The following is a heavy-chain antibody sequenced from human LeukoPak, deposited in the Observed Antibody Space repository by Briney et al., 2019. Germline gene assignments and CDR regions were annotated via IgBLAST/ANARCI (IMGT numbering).Heavy chain of an antibody. CDR1: GGSISSYY. CDR3: ARTAGYSSGWYGAIDY. V-gene: IGHV4-59*01. J-gene: IGHJ4*02. D-gene: IGHD6-19*01. Sequence: PSETLSLTCTVSGGSISSYYWSWIRQPPGEGLEWIGYIYYSGSTNYNPSLKSRVTISVDTSKNQFSLKLSSVTAADTAVYYCARTAGYSSGWYGAIDYWGQGTLVTVSS. CDR2: IYYSGST.